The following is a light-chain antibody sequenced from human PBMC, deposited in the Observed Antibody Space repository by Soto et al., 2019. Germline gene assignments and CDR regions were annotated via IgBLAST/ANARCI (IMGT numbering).Light chain of an antibody. CDR1: ESVMRNY. CDR2: GAS. V-gene: IGKV3-20*01. Sequence: EIVLTQSPATLSLSPGERASLSCRASESVMRNYLSWYQHNPGQSPRLLIYGASNRATGIPDRFSGSGSGTDFTLTIRRLEAEDFEVYYCQQYGSSGTFGQGTKVDIK. CDR3: QQYGSSGT. J-gene: IGKJ1*01.